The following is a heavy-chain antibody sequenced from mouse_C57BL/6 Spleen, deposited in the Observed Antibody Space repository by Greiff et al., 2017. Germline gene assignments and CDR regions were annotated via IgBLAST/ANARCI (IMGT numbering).Heavy chain of an antibody. CDR3: EREIYSKGAMDY. J-gene: IGHJ4*01. D-gene: IGHD2-5*01. CDR1: GYTFTSYW. CDR2: IDPSDSET. V-gene: IGHV1-52*01. Sequence: VQLQQPGAELVRPGSSVKLSCKASGYTFTSYWMHWVKQRPIQGLEWIGNIDPSDSETHYNQKFKDKATLTVDKSSSTAYMQLSSLTSEDSAVYYCEREIYSKGAMDYWGQGTSVTVSS.